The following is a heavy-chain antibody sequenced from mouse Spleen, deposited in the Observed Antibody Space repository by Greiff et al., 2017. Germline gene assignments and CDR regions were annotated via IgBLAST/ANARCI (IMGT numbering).Heavy chain of an antibody. CDR2: INPSTGGT. Sequence: EVKLMESGPELVKPGASVKISCKASGYSFTGYYMNWVKQSPEKSLEWIGEINPSTGGTTYNQKFKAKATLTVDKSSSTAYMQLKSLTSEDSAVYYCARRGYYDAMDYWGQGTSVTVSS. J-gene: IGHJ4*01. D-gene: IGHD2-2*01. CDR1: GYSFTGYY. CDR3: ARRGYYDAMDY. V-gene: IGHV1-42*01.